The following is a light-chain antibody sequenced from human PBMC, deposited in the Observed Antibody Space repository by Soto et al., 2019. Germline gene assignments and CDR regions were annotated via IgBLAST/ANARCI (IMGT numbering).Light chain of an antibody. V-gene: IGLV2-23*02. Sequence: QSVLTQPASVSGSPGQSLTISCTGTSSDLGSYNLVSWYQQHPGKAPKLMIYEVNKRPSGVSNRFSASKSGNTASLTISGLQAEDEADYYCCSSAGSSTSWVFGGGTQLTVL. CDR3: CSSAGSSTSWV. J-gene: IGLJ3*02. CDR1: SSDLGSYNL. CDR2: EVN.